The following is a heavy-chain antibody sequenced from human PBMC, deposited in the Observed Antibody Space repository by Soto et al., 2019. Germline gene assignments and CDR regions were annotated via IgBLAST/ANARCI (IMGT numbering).Heavy chain of an antibody. Sequence: QVQLQQWGAGLLKPSETLSLTCAVYGGSFSGYYWSWIRQPPGKGLEWIGEINHRGSTNYHPALNSRVTISVNTSNSQFSPELSSVTAADTAVYYCAREVGATRALFCWGQGTLVTVSS. CDR1: GGSFSGYY. V-gene: IGHV4-34*01. D-gene: IGHD1-26*01. CDR2: INHRGST. J-gene: IGHJ4*02. CDR3: AREVGATRALFC.